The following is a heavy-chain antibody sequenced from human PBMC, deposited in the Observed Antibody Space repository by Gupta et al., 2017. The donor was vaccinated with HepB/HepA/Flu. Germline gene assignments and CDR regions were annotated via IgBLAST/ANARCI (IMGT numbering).Heavy chain of an antibody. V-gene: IGHV3-23*01. Sequence: EVQLLDSGGGLVQPGGPLRLSCAATGVDFNNYAIAWVHQAPGKGLEWVSAITGSGGDIYYADSVKGRFTISRDKSKNTLFFQMNSLIAEDTAVYYCSNLSATYYDSSGYYCDYWGRGTLVTVSS. CDR2: ITGSGGDI. CDR1: GVDFNNYA. CDR3: SNLSATYYDSSGYYCDY. J-gene: IGHJ4*02. D-gene: IGHD3-22*01.